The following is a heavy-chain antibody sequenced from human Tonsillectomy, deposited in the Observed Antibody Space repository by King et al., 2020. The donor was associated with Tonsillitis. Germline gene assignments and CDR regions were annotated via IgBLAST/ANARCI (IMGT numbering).Heavy chain of an antibody. CDR1: GFTFSNYD. D-gene: IGHD3-22*01. CDR3: AKDKGATYYDNSRGAFDI. Sequence: VQLVESGGSLVKPGGSLRLSCATSGFTFSNYDMNWVRQAPGKGLEWVSSISSSSGYIYYADSLKGRFTISRDNTKNSLYLSMDSLRAEDTAVYYCAKDKGATYYDNSRGAFDIWGRGTLVTVSS. V-gene: IGHV3-21*02. CDR2: ISSSSGYI. J-gene: IGHJ3*02.